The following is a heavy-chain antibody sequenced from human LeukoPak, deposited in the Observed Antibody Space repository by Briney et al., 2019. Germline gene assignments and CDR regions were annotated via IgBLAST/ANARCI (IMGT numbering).Heavy chain of an antibody. CDR1: GYTFISYG. CDR2: ISANKGDT. V-gene: IGHV1-18*01. Sequence: ASVEVSCKTSGYTFISYGISWLRQAPGQGIEWMGWISANKGDTEYAQKFQGRLTVTRDTSTTTAYMELKRLKSDDTAVYYCARADIIVVAGATPVGSAFEYWGQGTLITVS. CDR3: ARADIIVVAGATPVGSAFEY. D-gene: IGHD2-15*01. J-gene: IGHJ4*02.